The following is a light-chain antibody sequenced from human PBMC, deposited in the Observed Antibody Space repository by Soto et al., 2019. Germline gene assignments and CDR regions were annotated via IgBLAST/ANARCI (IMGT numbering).Light chain of an antibody. CDR3: RQYGNRPQT. CDR1: QTLSNNVS. J-gene: IGKJ1*01. CDR2: GAS. V-gene: IGKV3-20*01. Sequence: EVLITQAPGTLSLSPGEGATLSCRASQTLSNNVSLAWYKQKPCPAPRILIYGASTRGTAIPNRFSGSGSGTDFTLTISRLEHADVSVNYCRQYGNRPQTFGQGTKVDIK.